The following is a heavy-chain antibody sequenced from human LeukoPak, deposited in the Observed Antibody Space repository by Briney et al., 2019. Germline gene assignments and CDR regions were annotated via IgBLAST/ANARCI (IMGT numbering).Heavy chain of an antibody. Sequence: GASVKVSCKASGYTFTSYDINWVRQATGQGLEWMGWMNPNSGNTGYAQKFQGRVTMTRSTSISTVYMELSSLRSEDTAVYYCARGIGSGYARNYWGQGTLVTVSS. CDR3: ARGIGSGYARNY. D-gene: IGHD5-12*01. CDR2: MNPNSGNT. V-gene: IGHV1-8*01. J-gene: IGHJ4*02. CDR1: GYTFTSYD.